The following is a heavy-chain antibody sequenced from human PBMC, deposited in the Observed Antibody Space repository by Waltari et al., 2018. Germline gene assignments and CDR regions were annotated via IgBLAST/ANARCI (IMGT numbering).Heavy chain of an antibody. J-gene: IGHJ4*02. CDR2: IHYSGST. Sequence: QVQLQESGPGLVKPSETLSLTCTVSGGSISGYYWSWIRQPPGKGLERMGYIHYSGSTKYTPSLKGRGTISVATSKNQCSLKLSSVTAADTAVYYCARHLGSGTYPFDYWGQGTLVTVSS. CDR3: ARHLGSGTYPFDY. V-gene: IGHV4-59*01. CDR1: GGSISGYY. D-gene: IGHD3-10*01.